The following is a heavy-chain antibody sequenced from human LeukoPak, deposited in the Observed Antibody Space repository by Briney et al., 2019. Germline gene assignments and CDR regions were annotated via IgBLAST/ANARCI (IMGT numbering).Heavy chain of an antibody. D-gene: IGHD3-10*01. Sequence: SETLSLTCTVSGGSVSSYFWTWFRQPPGRGLEWMGYVYQSGITNYNPSLKSRVSISVDTSRNQFALRLSSVTAADTAVYYCARESWNTVVRGATLDLWRQGTPDTVYS. V-gene: IGHV4-59*02. CDR1: GGSVSSYF. CDR3: ARESWNTVVRGATLDL. CDR2: VYQSGIT. J-gene: IGHJ4*02.